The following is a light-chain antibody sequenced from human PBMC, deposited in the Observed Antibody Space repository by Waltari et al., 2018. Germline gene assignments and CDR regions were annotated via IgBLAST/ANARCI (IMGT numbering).Light chain of an antibody. J-gene: IGLJ3*02. CDR1: GYNTVARHT. V-gene: IGLV1-44*01. Sequence: QSVLTQPPSASGTPGQTVPIPCSTSGYNTVARHTINWYQHLPGTAPKLLIYSYNLRRSGVPDRFSGSGFGASASLAISGLQSEDDGHYYCATWDDSLNGWVFGGGTKLTVL. CDR3: ATWDDSLNGWV. CDR2: SYN.